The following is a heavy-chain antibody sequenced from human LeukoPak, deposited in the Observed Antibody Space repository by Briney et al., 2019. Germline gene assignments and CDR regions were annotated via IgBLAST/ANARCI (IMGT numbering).Heavy chain of an antibody. J-gene: IGHJ4*02. D-gene: IGHD6-13*01. V-gene: IGHV4-39*07. Sequence: PSETLSLTCTVSGGSISSSSYYWGWIRQPPGKGLEWIGSIYYSGSTYYNPSLKSRVTMSVDTSKNQFSLKLSSVTAADTAVYYCARGRIAAVTGTFLTYYFDYWGQGTLVTVSS. CDR1: GGSISSSSYY. CDR2: IYYSGST. CDR3: ARGRIAAVTGTFLTYYFDY.